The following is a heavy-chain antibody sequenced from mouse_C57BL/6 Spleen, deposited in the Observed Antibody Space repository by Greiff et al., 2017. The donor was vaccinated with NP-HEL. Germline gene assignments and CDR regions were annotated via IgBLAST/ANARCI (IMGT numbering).Heavy chain of an antibody. V-gene: IGHV5-16*01. Sequence: EVQRVESEGGLVQPGSSMKLSCTASGFTFSDYYMAWVRQVPEKGLEWVANINYDGSSTYYLDSLKSRFIISRDNAKNILYLQMSSLKSEDTATYYCARGKDYGYDHAMDYWGQGTSVTVSS. D-gene: IGHD2-2*01. CDR2: INYDGSST. CDR3: ARGKDYGYDHAMDY. CDR1: GFTFSDYY. J-gene: IGHJ4*01.